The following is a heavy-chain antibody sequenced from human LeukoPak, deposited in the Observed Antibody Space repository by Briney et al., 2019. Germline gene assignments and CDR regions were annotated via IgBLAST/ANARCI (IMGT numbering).Heavy chain of an antibody. V-gene: IGHV4-34*01. CDR1: GGSFSGYY. Sequence: SEALSLTCAVYGGSFSGYYWSWIRQPPGKGLEWIGEINHSGSTNYNPSLKSRVTISVDTSKNQFSLKLSSVTAADTAVYYCARVSWGSSSWYWFDPWGQGTLVTVSS. J-gene: IGHJ5*02. D-gene: IGHD6-13*01. CDR2: INHSGST. CDR3: ARVSWGSSSWYWFDP.